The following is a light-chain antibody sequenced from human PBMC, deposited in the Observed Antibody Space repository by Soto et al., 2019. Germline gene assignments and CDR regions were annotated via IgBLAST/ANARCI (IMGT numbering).Light chain of an antibody. J-gene: IGKJ5*01. CDR1: QSVSGY. CDR3: QQRYNGPIT. V-gene: IGKV3-11*01. Sequence: EIVLTQSPATLSLSPGETATLSCRASQSVSGYIGWYQQKPGQAPRLLIYADSNRATGIPARFSGSGSGTDFTLTISSLEPEDFSVYYCQQRYNGPITFGQGSR. CDR2: ADS.